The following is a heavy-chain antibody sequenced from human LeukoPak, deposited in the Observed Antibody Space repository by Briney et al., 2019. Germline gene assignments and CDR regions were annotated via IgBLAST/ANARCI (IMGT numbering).Heavy chain of an antibody. D-gene: IGHD3-10*01. V-gene: IGHV4-61*02. CDR2: ISSSGST. CDR1: GDSISSGDYY. J-gene: IGHJ5*02. CDR3: ARAKVRGTEFDP. Sequence: SQTLSLTCTVSGDSISSGDYYWSWIRQPAGKGLEWIGRISSSGSTNYNPSLKSRVTISVDTSKNQFSLKLSSVTAADTAVYYCARAKVRGTEFDPWGQGTLVTVSS.